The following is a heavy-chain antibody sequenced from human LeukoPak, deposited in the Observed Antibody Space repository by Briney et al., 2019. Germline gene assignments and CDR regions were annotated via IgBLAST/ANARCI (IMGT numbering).Heavy chain of an antibody. V-gene: IGHV1-18*01. J-gene: IGHJ4*02. CDR2: ISAYNGNT. CDR3: ARDAYYAILTGYPEY. D-gene: IGHD3-9*01. CDR1: GYTFTSYG. Sequence: ASVKVSCKASGYTFTSYGISWVRQAPGQGLEWMGWISAYNGNTNYAQKLQGRVTMTTDTSTSTAYMELRSLRSDDTAVYYCARDAYYAILTGYPEYWGQGTLVTVSS.